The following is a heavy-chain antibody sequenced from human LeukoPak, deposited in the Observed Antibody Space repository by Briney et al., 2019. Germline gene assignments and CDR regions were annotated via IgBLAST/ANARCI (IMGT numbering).Heavy chain of an antibody. D-gene: IGHD5-12*01. V-gene: IGHV3-48*03. Sequence: PGGSLRLSCAASGFTFSSYETNWVRQAPGKGLELISYISSSGSTIYYADSVKGRFTISRDNAKNSLYLQMNSLRAEDTTLYYCARRSAYGFDYWGQGTLVTVSS. CDR1: GFTFSSYE. CDR2: ISSSGSTI. CDR3: ARRSAYGFDY. J-gene: IGHJ4*02.